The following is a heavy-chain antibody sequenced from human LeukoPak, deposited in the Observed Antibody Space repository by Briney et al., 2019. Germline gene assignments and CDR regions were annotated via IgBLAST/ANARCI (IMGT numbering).Heavy chain of an antibody. V-gene: IGHV4-34*01. CDR3: AKVLRIAAAGGDYFDY. Sequence: SETLSLTCAVYGGSFCGYYWSWIRQPPGKGLEWIGEINHSGSTNYNPSLKSRVTISVDTSKNQFSLKLSSVTAADTAVYYCAKVLRIAAAGGDYFDYWGQGTLVTVSS. J-gene: IGHJ4*02. D-gene: IGHD6-13*01. CDR2: INHSGST. CDR1: GGSFCGYY.